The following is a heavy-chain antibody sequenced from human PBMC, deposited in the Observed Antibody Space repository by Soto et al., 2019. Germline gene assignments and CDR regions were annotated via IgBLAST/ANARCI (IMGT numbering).Heavy chain of an antibody. V-gene: IGHV1-2*04. Sequence: ASVKVSCKASGYTFTGYYMHRVRQAPGQGLEWMGWINPNSGGTNYAQKFQGWVTMTRDTSISTAYMELSRLRSDDTAVYYCARGYCSSTSCPETYYYGMDVWGQGTTVTVSS. J-gene: IGHJ6*02. CDR1: GYTFTGYY. CDR3: ARGYCSSTSCPETYYYGMDV. D-gene: IGHD2-2*01. CDR2: INPNSGGT.